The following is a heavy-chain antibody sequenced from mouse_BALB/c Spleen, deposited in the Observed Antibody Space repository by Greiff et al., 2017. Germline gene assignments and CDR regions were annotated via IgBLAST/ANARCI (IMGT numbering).Heavy chain of an antibody. Sequence: QVQLQQSGPELVKPGASVRISCKASGYTFTSYYIHWVKQRPGQGLEWIGWIYPGNVNTKYNEKFKGKATLTADKSSSTAYMQLSSLTSEDSAVYFCARSPMITKEAWFAYWGQGTLVTVSA. D-gene: IGHD2-4*01. CDR2: IYPGNVNT. CDR1: GYTFTSYY. J-gene: IGHJ3*01. V-gene: IGHV1S56*01. CDR3: ARSPMITKEAWFAY.